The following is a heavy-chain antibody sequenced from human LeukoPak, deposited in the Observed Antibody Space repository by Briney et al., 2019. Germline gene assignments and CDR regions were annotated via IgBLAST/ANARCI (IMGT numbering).Heavy chain of an antibody. J-gene: IGHJ4*02. CDR3: AREVVRGVVDY. V-gene: IGHV3-53*01. CDR1: GFTVSSNY. CDR2: IYSGGST. D-gene: IGHD3-10*01. Sequence: GGSLRLSCAASGFTVSSNYMSWVRQAPGKGLEWVSVIYSGGSTYYGDSVKGRFTISRDNSKNTLYLQMKSLRAEDAAVYYCAREVVRGVVDYWGQGTLVTVSS.